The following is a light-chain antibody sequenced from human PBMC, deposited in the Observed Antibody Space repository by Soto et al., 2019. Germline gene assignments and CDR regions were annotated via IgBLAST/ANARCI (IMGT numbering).Light chain of an antibody. V-gene: IGKV3-20*01. J-gene: IGKJ2*01. CDR2: GAS. CDR1: QSVTSSY. CDR3: QHYGTSPGYT. Sequence: EIVLTQSPGTLSLSPGERATLSCRASQSVTSSYLAWYQQRPGQAPRLLIYGASSRATGVPDRFSGSGSGTDFTLTISRLEPEDFAVYYCQHYGTSPGYTFGQGTNLEIK.